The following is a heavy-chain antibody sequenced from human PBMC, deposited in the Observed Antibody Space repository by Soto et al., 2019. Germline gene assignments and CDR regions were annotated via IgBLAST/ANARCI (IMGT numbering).Heavy chain of an antibody. V-gene: IGHV1-69*01. J-gene: IGHJ6*02. CDR2: IIPIFGTA. CDR1: GGTFSSYA. CDR3: ARVLYYDSSGYLYYYYGMDV. D-gene: IGHD3-22*01. Sequence: QVQLVQSGAEVKKPGSSVKVSCKASGGTFSSYAISWVRQAPGQGLEWMGGIIPIFGTANYAQKFQGRVTITADESTSTAYMELSSLRSEDTAVYYCARVLYYDSSGYLYYYYGMDVWGQGTTVTVSS.